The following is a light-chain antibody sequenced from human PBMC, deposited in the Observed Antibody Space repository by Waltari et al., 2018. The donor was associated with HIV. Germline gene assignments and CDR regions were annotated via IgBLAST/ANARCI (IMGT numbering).Light chain of an antibody. CDR3: AAWDDSLNGPV. Sequence: QSALTQPASVSGSPGQSITISCTGTSFHISGYNFVSCFQHPPGTAPKVNIYEVSNRPSGVSDRFSGSKSGNTASLAISGLQSEDEADYYCAAWDDSLNGPVFGGGTKLTVL. V-gene: IGLV2-14*01. CDR2: EVS. J-gene: IGLJ2*01. CDR1: SFHISGYNF.